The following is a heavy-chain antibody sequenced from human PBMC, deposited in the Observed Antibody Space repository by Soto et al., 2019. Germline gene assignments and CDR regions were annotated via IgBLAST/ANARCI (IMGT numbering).Heavy chain of an antibody. CDR3: AMVDNYVPPPPQDV. J-gene: IGHJ6*02. D-gene: IGHD3-16*01. Sequence: QVQLVQSGDEVRKPGSSVKVSCKASGYIFVNYGIACVRQAPGQGLEWMGWISPYSGNTNYASKVQGRLTMTTDTSTSTAYMDLGSLTSDDTAVYYCAMVDNYVPPPPQDVWGQGTTVTVSS. CDR2: ISPYSGNT. V-gene: IGHV1-18*01. CDR1: GYIFVNYG.